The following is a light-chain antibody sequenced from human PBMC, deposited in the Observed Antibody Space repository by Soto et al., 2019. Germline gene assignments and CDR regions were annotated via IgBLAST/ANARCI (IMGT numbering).Light chain of an antibody. CDR2: RAS. CDR3: ERYNSYPWT. V-gene: IGKV1-5*03. Sequence: DIHMTQYPSTLSASLGDRVTITCWGSQSISSWLAWYQQKPGIARILLVYRASSLESVFPSRYSGSKTRTEFALTISSPQPDDFPTYDSERYNSYPWTFGQATEVDIK. J-gene: IGKJ1*01. CDR1: QSISSW.